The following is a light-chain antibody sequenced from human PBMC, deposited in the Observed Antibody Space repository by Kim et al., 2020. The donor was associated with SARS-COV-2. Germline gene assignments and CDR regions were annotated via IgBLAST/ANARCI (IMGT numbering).Light chain of an antibody. V-gene: IGLV2-8*01. CDR3: SSYAGIRV. J-gene: IGLJ3*02. Sequence: PGQSGTISGTTTGGDLGGYDYVSWYQQYPGKAPKLILYEVTKRPSGVPGRFSGSKSGTTAFLTVSGLQSEDEADYYCSSYAGIRVFGGGTQLTVL. CDR2: EVT. CDR1: GGDLGGYDY.